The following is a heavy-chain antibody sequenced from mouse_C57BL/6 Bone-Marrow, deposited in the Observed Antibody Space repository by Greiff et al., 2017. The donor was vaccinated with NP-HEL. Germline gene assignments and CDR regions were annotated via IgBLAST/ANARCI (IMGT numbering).Heavy chain of an antibody. V-gene: IGHV7-1*01. CDR1: GFTFSDFY. D-gene: IGHD3-2*02. J-gene: IGHJ4*01. CDR3: ARDVDSSGSYAMDY. CDR2: SRNKANDYTT. Sequence: EVKLMESGGGLVQSGRSLRLSCATSGFTFSDFYMEWVRQAPGKGLEWIAASRNKANDYTTEYSASVKGRFIVSRDTSQSILYLQMNALRAEDTAIYYCARDVDSSGSYAMDYWGQGTSVTVSS.